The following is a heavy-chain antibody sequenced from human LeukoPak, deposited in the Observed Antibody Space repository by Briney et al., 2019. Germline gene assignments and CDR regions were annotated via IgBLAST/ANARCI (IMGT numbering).Heavy chain of an antibody. D-gene: IGHD2-21*02. CDR1: GVSFSGYY. CDR2: INHSGST. V-gene: IGHV4-34*01. J-gene: IGHJ5*02. CDR3: ASRVKSDCYGYWFDP. Sequence: SETLSLTCAVYGVSFSGYYWSWIRQPPGKGLEWIGEINHSGSTNYNPSLKSRVTISVDTSKNQFSLKLSSVTAADTAVYYCASRVKSDCYGYWFDPWGQGTLVTVSS.